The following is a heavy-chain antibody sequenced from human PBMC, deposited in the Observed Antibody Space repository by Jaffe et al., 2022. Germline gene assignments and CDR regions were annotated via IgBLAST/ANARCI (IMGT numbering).Heavy chain of an antibody. Sequence: QVQLVQSGAEVKKPGASVKVSCKASGYTFTSYYMHWVRQAPGQGLEWMGIINPSGGSTSYAQKFQGRVTMTRDTSTSTVYMELSSLRSEDTAVYYCARASWYEGYYYYYMDVWGKGTTVTVSS. CDR1: GYTFTSYY. J-gene: IGHJ6*03. CDR3: ARASWYEGYYYYYMDV. D-gene: IGHD6-13*01. CDR2: INPSGGST. V-gene: IGHV1-46*01.